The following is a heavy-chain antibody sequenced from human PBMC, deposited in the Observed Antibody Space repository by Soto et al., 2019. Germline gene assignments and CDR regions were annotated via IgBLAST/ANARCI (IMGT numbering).Heavy chain of an antibody. CDR1: GFTVSTYY. CDR3: ARGRSASSDFDS. J-gene: IGHJ4*02. CDR2: VYSGGTT. V-gene: IGHV3-66*01. D-gene: IGHD3-10*01. Sequence: EVQLVESGGGLVQPGGSLRLSCAASGFTVSTYYMNWVRQAPGEGLEWVSVVYSGGTTYYADYVRGRFTISRDNSKSTLFLQMNSLRAEVTSVYYCARGRSASSDFDSWGQGTLVTVSS.